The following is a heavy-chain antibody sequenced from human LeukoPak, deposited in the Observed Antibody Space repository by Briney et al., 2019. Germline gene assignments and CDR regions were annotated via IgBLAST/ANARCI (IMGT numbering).Heavy chain of an antibody. D-gene: IGHD3-16*01. Sequence: GGSLRLSCAASGFTFSSYSMNWVRQAPGKGLEWVSYISSSSSTIYYADSVKGRFTISRDNAKNSLYLQMNRLRAEDTAVYYCASGGVYVLGSFRYWGQGTLVTVSS. CDR1: GFTFSSYS. CDR2: ISSSSSTI. J-gene: IGHJ4*02. V-gene: IGHV3-48*01. CDR3: ASGGVYVLGSFRY.